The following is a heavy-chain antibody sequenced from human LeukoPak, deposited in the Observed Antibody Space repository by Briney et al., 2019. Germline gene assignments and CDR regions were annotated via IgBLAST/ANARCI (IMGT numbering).Heavy chain of an antibody. D-gene: IGHD2-2*01. CDR1: GYTFTGYY. Sequence: ASVKVSCKASGYTFTGYYMHWVRQATGQGLEWMGWINPNSGGTNYAQKFQGRVTMTRDTSISTAYMELSRLRSDDTAVYYCARDLLGYCSSTSCYRDYWGQGTLVTVSS. CDR2: INPNSGGT. V-gene: IGHV1-2*02. CDR3: ARDLLGYCSSTSCYRDY. J-gene: IGHJ4*02.